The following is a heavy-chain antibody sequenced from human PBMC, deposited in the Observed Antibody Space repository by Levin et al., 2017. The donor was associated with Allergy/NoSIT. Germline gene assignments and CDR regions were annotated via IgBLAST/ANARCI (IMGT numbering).Heavy chain of an antibody. V-gene: IGHV3-23*01. D-gene: IGHD3-22*01. CDR2: ISGGGGST. J-gene: IGHJ1*01. CDR1: GFTFSSYA. Sequence: AGGSLRLSCEASGFTFSSYAMSWVRQAPGKGLEWVSGISGGGGSTYYADSVKGRFTISRDNSKNTLNLQMNSLRAEDPAVYYCTKDRAPYYYDSRGSYDPRAQHEYCQHWGQGTLVTVSS. CDR3: TKDRAPYYYDSRGSYDPRAQHEYCQH.